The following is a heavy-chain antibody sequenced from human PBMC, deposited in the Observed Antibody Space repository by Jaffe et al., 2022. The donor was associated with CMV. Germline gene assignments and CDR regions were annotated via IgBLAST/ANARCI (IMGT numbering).Heavy chain of an antibody. J-gene: IGHJ6*02. CDR1: GYTFTGYY. Sequence: QVQLVQSGAEVKKPGASVKVSCKASGYTFTGYYMHWVRQAPGQGLEWMGWINPNSGGTNYAQKFQGRVTMTRDTSISTAYMELSRLRSDDTAVYYCARCDVLRYFDWSAEYYYGMDVWGQGTTVTVSS. CDR3: ARCDVLRYFDWSAEYYYGMDV. V-gene: IGHV1-2*02. CDR2: INPNSGGT. D-gene: IGHD3-9*01.